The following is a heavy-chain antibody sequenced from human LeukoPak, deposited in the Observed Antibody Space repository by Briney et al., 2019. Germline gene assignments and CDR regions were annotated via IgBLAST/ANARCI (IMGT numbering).Heavy chain of an antibody. J-gene: IGHJ4*02. CDR1: GFSFSTYW. V-gene: IGHV3-7*05. CDR3: ARTREC. D-gene: IGHD2/OR15-2a*01. Sequence: GGSLRLSCAASGFSFSTYWMNWVRQAPGKGLEWVASINQDGGEKYYVDSVKGRFTISRDNAKNSLYLQMNSLGAEDTAVYYCARTRECWGQGTLVTVSS. CDR2: INQDGGEK.